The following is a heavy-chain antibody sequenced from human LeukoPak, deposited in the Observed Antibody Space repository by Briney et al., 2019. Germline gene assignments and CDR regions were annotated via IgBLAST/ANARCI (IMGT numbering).Heavy chain of an antibody. CDR2: IYYSGST. Sequence: SETLSLTCTVSGGSVSSGSYYWSWIRQPPGKGLEWIGYIYYSGSTNYNPSLKSRVTISVDTSKNQFSLKLSSVTAADTAVYYCAREGGGIQLWFDYWGQGTLVTVSS. CDR1: GGSVSSGSYY. D-gene: IGHD5-18*01. J-gene: IGHJ4*02. V-gene: IGHV4-61*01. CDR3: AREGGGIQLWFDY.